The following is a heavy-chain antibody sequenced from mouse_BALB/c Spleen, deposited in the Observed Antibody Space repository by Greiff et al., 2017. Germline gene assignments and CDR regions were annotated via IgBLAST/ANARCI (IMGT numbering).Heavy chain of an antibody. CDR3: ARTGVRAWFAY. D-gene: IGHD2-2*01. Sequence: QVQLKESGPGLVQPSQSLSITCTVSGFSLTSYGVHWVRQSPGKGLEWLGVIWSGGITDYNAAFISRLSISKDNSKSQVFFKMNSLQANDTAIYYCARTGVRAWFAYWGQGTLVTVSA. J-gene: IGHJ3*01. V-gene: IGHV2-2*02. CDR1: GFSLTSYG. CDR2: IWSGGIT.